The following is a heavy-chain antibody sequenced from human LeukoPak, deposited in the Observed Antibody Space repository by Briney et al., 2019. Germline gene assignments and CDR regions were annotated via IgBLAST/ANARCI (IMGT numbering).Heavy chain of an antibody. CDR3: ARDRLPPRTRSAYYHMDV. D-gene: IGHD2-15*01. Sequence: SVKVSCKASGGTFGCYSVTGVRQAPGQGLEWMGGITPMFGTTDSAKQFRGRVTISADTSTNTAFLDLASLRSDDTAVYFCARDRLPPRTRSAYYHMDVWGKGTTVIVSS. J-gene: IGHJ6*03. CDR1: GGTFGCYS. V-gene: IGHV1-69*06. CDR2: ITPMFGTT.